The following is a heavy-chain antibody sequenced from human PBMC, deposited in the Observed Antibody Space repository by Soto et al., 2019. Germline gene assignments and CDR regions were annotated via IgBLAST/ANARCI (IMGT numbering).Heavy chain of an antibody. CDR1: GYTFTSYG. J-gene: IGHJ4*02. CDR2: ISAHNGNT. D-gene: IGHD1-1*01. V-gene: IGHV1-18*01. Sequence: QVHLVQSGAEVKKPGASVKVSCKASGYTFTSYGITWVRQAPGQGLEWMGWISAHNGNTDYAQKLQGRVIVTRATSTSTAHMELRSLRSADTAVYYCARGRYGDYWGQGALVTVSS. CDR3: ARGRYGDY.